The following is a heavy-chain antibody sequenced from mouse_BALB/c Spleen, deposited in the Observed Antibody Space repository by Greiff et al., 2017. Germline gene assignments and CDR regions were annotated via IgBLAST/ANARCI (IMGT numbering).Heavy chain of an antibody. CDR2: IDPANGNT. J-gene: IGHJ3*01. V-gene: IGHV14-3*02. D-gene: IGHD2-3*01. CDR1: GFTINDTY. CDR3: ARDGYFAY. Sequence: VQLQQSGAELVKPGASVKLSCTASGFTINDTYMHWVKQRPEQGLEWIGRIDPANGNTKYDPKFQGKATITADTSSNTAYLQLSSLTSEDAAVYYCARDGYFAYWGQGTLVTVSA.